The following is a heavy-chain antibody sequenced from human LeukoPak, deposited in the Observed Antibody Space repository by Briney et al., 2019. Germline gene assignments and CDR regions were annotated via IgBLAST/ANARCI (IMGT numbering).Heavy chain of an antibody. J-gene: IGHJ5*02. CDR3: ARRMGEKLGYCSGGSCYIYWFDP. Sequence: TGGSLRLSCAASGFTFSSYGMSWVRQAPGKGLEWVSVISGSGGSTYYADSVKGRFTISRDNSENTLYLQMNSLRAEDTAVYYCARRMGEKLGYCSGGSCYIYWFDPWGQGTLVTVSS. V-gene: IGHV3-23*01. CDR2: ISGSGGST. D-gene: IGHD2-15*01. CDR1: GFTFSSYG.